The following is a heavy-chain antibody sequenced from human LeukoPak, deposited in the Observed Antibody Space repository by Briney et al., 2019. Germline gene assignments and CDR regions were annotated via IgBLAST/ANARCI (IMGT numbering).Heavy chain of an antibody. CDR1: GGSFSGYY. J-gene: IGHJ6*02. Sequence: SETLSLTCAVYGGSFSGYYWSWIRQPPGKGLEWIGYIYDSGSTNYNPPLKSRVTISVDTSKNQFSLKLSSVTAADTAVYYCARVGGTNYYYYGMDVWGQGTTVTVSS. D-gene: IGHD1-1*01. CDR2: IYDSGST. V-gene: IGHV4-59*01. CDR3: ARVGGTNYYYYGMDV.